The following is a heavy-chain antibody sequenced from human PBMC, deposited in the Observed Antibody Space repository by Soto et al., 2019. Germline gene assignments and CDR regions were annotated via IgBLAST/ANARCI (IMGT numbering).Heavy chain of an antibody. CDR3: ARDTIFGVGAFDS. Sequence: SETLSLTCTVSGGSISSYYWSWIRQPPGKGLEWIGYVYYTGITNFNPSLKSRVTISVDTSKNQFSLKLSSVTAGDTAVYYCARDTIFGVGAFDSWGQGTLVTVSS. CDR1: GGSISSYY. D-gene: IGHD3-3*01. J-gene: IGHJ4*02. V-gene: IGHV4-59*01. CDR2: VYYTGIT.